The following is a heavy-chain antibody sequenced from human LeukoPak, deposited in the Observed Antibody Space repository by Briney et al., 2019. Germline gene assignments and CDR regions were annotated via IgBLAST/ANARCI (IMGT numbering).Heavy chain of an antibody. Sequence: PSETLSLTCTVSDGSISSGSYYWTWVRQPAGKGLEWIGHIYTSGSTNYNPSLKSRVTMSVDTSKNQFSLKLSSVTAADTAVYYCARHWGYSYPRFDPWGQGTLVTVSS. CDR2: IYTSGST. J-gene: IGHJ5*02. CDR1: DGSISSGSYY. D-gene: IGHD5-18*01. V-gene: IGHV4-61*09. CDR3: ARHWGYSYPRFDP.